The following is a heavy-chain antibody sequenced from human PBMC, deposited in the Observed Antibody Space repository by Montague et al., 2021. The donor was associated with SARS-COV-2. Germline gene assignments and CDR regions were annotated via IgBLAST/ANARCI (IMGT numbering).Heavy chain of an antibody. V-gene: IGHV3-66*01. Sequence: SLRLSCAASGFIVSHNYMSWVRQAPGKGLEWVSIIYSGGNTSYGDSGKGRFTISRDNSKNTLYLQMNSLRAEDTALYYCARDPYGMDVWGQGTTVTVSS. J-gene: IGHJ6*02. CDR2: IYSGGNT. CDR1: GFIVSHNY. CDR3: ARDPYGMDV.